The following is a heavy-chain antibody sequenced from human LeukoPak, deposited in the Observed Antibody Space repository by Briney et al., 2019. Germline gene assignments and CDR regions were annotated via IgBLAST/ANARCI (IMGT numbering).Heavy chain of an antibody. Sequence: HGESLKISCKGSGYSFTNYWIGWVRQMSGKGLEWMGIIYPGDSDTRYSPSFQGQVTISADKSISTAFLQWSSLQASDTAMYYCARLPHYGSENYFIDYWGQGTLVTVSS. D-gene: IGHD3-10*01. CDR2: IYPGDSDT. J-gene: IGHJ4*02. CDR3: ARLPHYGSENYFIDY. CDR1: GYSFTNYW. V-gene: IGHV5-51*01.